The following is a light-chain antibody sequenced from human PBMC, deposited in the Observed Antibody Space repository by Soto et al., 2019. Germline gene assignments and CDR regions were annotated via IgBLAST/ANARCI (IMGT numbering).Light chain of an antibody. CDR1: QSVLHSNGYNY. J-gene: IGKJ1*01. CDR3: MQPLQSWR. V-gene: IGKV2-28*01. CDR2: LGS. Sequence: DVVMTQSPLSLPVTPGEPSSVSCSSRQSVLHSNGYNYLDWYLQKPGQSPQLLIYLGSNRASGVPDRFSGSGSGTDFTLKISRVEAEDVGVYYCMQPLQSWRFGQGSKVDIK.